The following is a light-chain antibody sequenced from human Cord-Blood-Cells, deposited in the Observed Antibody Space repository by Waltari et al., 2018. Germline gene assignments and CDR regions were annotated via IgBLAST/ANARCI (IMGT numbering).Light chain of an antibody. CDR2: AGS. Sequence: QSALTQPASVSGSPGQALTIAFTGASSDVGSYNPASWYQQHPGKAPKLMIYAGSKRPSGVSNRFSGSKSGNPASLTIAGLQAEDEADYYCCSYAGSSPPYWVFVGGTKLTVL. J-gene: IGLJ3*02. V-gene: IGLV2-23*01. CDR3: CSYAGSSPPYWV. CDR1: SSDVGSYNP.